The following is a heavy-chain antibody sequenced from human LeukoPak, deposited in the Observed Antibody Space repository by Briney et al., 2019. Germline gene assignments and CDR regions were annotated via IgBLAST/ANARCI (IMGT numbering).Heavy chain of an antibody. Sequence: GETLRLSCAASGFTFSSHGMSWVRQAPGKGLEWVSAISGRGGSTYYADSVRGRFSISRDNSKNTLYLQMNSLRAEDTAAYYCAKVSSGSFWNFDYWGQGTLVTVSS. V-gene: IGHV3-23*01. CDR2: ISGRGGST. CDR3: AKVSSGSFWNFDY. CDR1: GFTFSSHG. J-gene: IGHJ4*02. D-gene: IGHD1-26*01.